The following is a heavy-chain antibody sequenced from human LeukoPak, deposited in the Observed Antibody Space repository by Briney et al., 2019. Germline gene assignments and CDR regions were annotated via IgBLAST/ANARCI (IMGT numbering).Heavy chain of an antibody. CDR1: GFTFSSYG. V-gene: IGHV3-23*01. J-gene: IGHJ3*02. CDR3: ARRSGSPPDVFDI. CDR2: LSGRGGTT. D-gene: IGHD1-26*01. Sequence: GGSLRLSCSASGFTFSSYGMSWVRQAPGKGLEWVSGLSGRGGTTYYVASVKGRFTISRDNSKNPLYLQMNSLRAEDTAVYYCARRSGSPPDVFDIWGQGTMVTVSS.